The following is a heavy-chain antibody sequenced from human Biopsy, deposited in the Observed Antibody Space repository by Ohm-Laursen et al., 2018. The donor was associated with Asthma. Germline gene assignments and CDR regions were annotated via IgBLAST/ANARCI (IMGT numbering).Heavy chain of an antibody. CDR1: GTHFGSYN. Sequence: SLRLSCAASGTHFGSYNMHWARQAPGKGLEWVAVITLDGSTQHYGDSVKGRFTISGDNSKNMLFLQMNSLRAEDTAVYYCSRDTLGYYFDIWGQGTQVTVSS. V-gene: IGHV3-30-3*01. J-gene: IGHJ4*02. D-gene: IGHD3-9*01. CDR2: ITLDGSTQ. CDR3: SRDTLGYYFDI.